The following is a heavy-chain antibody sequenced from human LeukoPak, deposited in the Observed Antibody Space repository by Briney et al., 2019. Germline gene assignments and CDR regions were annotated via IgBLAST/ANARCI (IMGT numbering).Heavy chain of an antibody. Sequence: GASVKVSCMVSGYTLTEWSMHWVRQAPGKGLEWMGGFDPEDGETIYAQKFQGRVTMTEDTSTDTAYMELSSLRSEDTAVYYCATTDWHLNWFDPWGQGTLVTVSS. CDR3: ATTDWHLNWFDP. J-gene: IGHJ5*02. D-gene: IGHD3-9*01. V-gene: IGHV1-24*01. CDR1: GYTLTEWS. CDR2: FDPEDGET.